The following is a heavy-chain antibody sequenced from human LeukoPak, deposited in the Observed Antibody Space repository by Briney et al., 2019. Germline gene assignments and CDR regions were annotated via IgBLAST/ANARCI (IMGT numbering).Heavy chain of an antibody. Sequence: GGSLRLSCAVSGFSFSNSWMSWVRQAPGKGLEWVANINQDGTQTYYVDSVKGRFTISKDNAKNSLYLQMNSVRAEDTAVYFCARVVGAQEVFLYWGQGTPVTVSS. CDR1: GFSFSNSW. CDR2: INQDGTQT. V-gene: IGHV3-7*01. CDR3: ARVVGAQEVFLY. J-gene: IGHJ1*01. D-gene: IGHD1-26*01.